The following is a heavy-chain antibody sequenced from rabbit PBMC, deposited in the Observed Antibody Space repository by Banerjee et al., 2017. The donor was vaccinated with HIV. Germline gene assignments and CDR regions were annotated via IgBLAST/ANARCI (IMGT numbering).Heavy chain of an antibody. D-gene: IGHD6-1*01. Sequence: LEESGGDLVKPGASLTLTCTASGFSFSSGYDMSWVRQAPGKGLEWIGYINAGSGGTYYASWAKGRFTISKTSWTTVTLQMTSLTAADTASYFCALAGYPNYGYARYFNLWGQGTLVTVS. CDR2: INAGSGGT. CDR1: GFSFSSGYD. CDR3: ALAGYPNYGYARYFNL. V-gene: IGHV1S40*01. J-gene: IGHJ4*01.